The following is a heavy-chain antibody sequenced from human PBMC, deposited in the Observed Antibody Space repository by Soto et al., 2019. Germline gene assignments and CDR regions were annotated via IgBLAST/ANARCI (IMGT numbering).Heavy chain of an antibody. CDR2: IYSGGIT. V-gene: IGHV3-66*01. D-gene: IGHD3-10*01. CDR1: GFTVSSNY. Sequence: PGGSLRLSCAASGFTVSSNYMSWVRQAPGKGLEWVSVIYSGGITYCADSVRGRFTISRDNSKNTVYLQMNSLRPEDTAVYYCTRIWFGGSRDDYWGQGTLVTVSS. CDR3: TRIWFGGSRDDY. J-gene: IGHJ4*02.